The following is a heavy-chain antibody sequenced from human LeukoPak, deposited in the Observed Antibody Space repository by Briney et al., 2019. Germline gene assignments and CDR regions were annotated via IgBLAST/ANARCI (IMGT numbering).Heavy chain of an antibody. J-gene: IGHJ3*02. Sequence: DSLKVSCKASGYTFTNYYIHWVRQAPGQGLEWMGWINTNRGGKNYAQKFQGRVTMTRDTSNSTAYMELRSVRSDDTAVYYCARDHGGDAFDIWGPGTMVTVSS. D-gene: IGHD3-3*01. CDR2: INTNRGGK. V-gene: IGHV1-2*02. CDR3: ARDHGGDAFDI. CDR1: GYTFTNYY.